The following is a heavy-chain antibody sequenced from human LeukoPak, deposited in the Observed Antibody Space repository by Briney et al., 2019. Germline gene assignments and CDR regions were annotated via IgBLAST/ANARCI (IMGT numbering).Heavy chain of an antibody. J-gene: IGHJ5*02. CDR2: IRYDGTNK. Sequence: GGSLRLSCAASGFAASGFTFSTFGMHWVRQAPGKGLEWVAFIRYDGTNKYYADSVKGRFTISRDDSKNTLYLQMNSLRAEDTAVYYCARDGSGYSGQDGWFDPWGQGTLVTVSS. CDR3: ARDGSGYSGQDGWFDP. D-gene: IGHD5-12*01. CDR1: GFTFSTFG. V-gene: IGHV3-30*02.